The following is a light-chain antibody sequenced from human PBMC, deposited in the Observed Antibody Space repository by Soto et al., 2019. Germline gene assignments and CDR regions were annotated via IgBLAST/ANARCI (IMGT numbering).Light chain of an antibody. J-gene: IGKJ5*01. CDR1: QSISSY. V-gene: IGKV1-39*01. CDR2: AAS. Sequence: DIQMTQSPSSLSASVGDRVTITCRASQSISSYLNWYQQEPGKAPKFLIYAASSLQSGVPSRFSGSGSGTDLTITISSLQPEDFETYDCQQSYSTPITFGQGTRLEIK. CDR3: QQSYSTPIT.